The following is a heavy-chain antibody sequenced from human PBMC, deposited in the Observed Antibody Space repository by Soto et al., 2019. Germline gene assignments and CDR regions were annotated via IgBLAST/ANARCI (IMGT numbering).Heavy chain of an antibody. V-gene: IGHV3-30-3*01. CDR2: ISYDGSNK. CDR3: ASPKDIVVVVAATPDY. D-gene: IGHD2-15*01. Sequence: ESGGGVVQPGRSLRLSCAASGFTFSSYAMHWVRQAPGKGLEWVAVISYDGSNKYYADSVKGRFTISRDNSKNTLYLQMNSLRAEDTAVYYCASPKDIVVVVAATPDYWGQGTLVTVSS. J-gene: IGHJ4*02. CDR1: GFTFSSYA.